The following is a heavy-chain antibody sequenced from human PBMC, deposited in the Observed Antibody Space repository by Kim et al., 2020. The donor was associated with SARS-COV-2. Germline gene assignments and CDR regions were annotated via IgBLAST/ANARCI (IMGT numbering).Heavy chain of an antibody. CDR2: IDPSDSYS. CDR1: GYSFTTYW. D-gene: IGHD3-9*01. Sequence: GESLKISCKGSGYSFTTYWISWVRQMPGKGLEWMGRIDPSDSYSNYSPSFQGHVTISADKSISTAYLQWSSLKASDTAMYYCARTQRDILGPHFDYWGQGTLVTVSS. J-gene: IGHJ4*02. V-gene: IGHV5-10-1*01. CDR3: ARTQRDILGPHFDY.